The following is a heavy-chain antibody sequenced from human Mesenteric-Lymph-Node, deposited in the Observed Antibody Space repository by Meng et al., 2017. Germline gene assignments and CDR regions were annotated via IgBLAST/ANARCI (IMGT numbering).Heavy chain of an antibody. J-gene: IGHJ4*02. Sequence: GGSLRLSCAASGFSFSSYAMGWVRQAPGMGLEWVSLISGSGDTTYYAGSVKGRFTISRDNSKNTLYLQMNSLRAEDTALYYCAKDRRYSYGLGLTDFWGQGTLVTVSS. CDR1: GFSFSSYA. CDR2: ISGSGDTT. CDR3: AKDRRYSYGLGLTDF. D-gene: IGHD5-18*01. V-gene: IGHV3-23*01.